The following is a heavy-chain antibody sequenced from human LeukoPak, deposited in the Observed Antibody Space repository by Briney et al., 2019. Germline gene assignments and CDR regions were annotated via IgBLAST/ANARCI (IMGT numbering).Heavy chain of an antibody. Sequence: ASVKVSCKASGYTFTGYYMHWVRQAPGQGLEWMGWINPNSGGTNSAQKFQGRVTMTRDTSINTAYMDLSRLTSDDTAVYYCARMYDTWATVDYWGQGTLVTVSS. CDR1: GYTFTGYY. CDR2: INPNSGGT. CDR3: ARMYDTWATVDY. D-gene: IGHD5-12*01. J-gene: IGHJ4*02. V-gene: IGHV1-2*02.